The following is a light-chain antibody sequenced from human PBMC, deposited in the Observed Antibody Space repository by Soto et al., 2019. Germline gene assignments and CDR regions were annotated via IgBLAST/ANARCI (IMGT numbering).Light chain of an antibody. J-gene: IGLJ1*01. CDR1: TSNIGSNY. V-gene: IGLV1-47*01. CDR3: ATWDDSLNGFYV. CDR2: RNN. Sequence: QSVLTQPPSASGTPGQGVTISCSGSTSNIGSNYVYWYQQLPGTAPKLLIYRNNQRPSGVPDRFSGSKSGTSASLAISGLRSDDEADYFCATWDDSLNGFYVFGTGTKLTVL.